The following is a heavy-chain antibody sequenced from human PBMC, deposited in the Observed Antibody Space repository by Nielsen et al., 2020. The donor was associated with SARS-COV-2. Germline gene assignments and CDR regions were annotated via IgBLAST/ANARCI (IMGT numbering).Heavy chain of an antibody. Sequence: GGSLRLSCAASGFTFSSYAMHWVRQAPGKGLEWVAVISYDGSNKYYADSVKGRFTISRDNSKNTLYLQMNSLRAEDTAVYYCASETYYDFWSGYYSDYYYYGMDVWGQGTTVTVSS. V-gene: IGHV3-30*04. CDR2: ISYDGSNK. D-gene: IGHD3-3*01. J-gene: IGHJ6*02. CDR1: GFTFSSYA. CDR3: ASETYYDFWSGYYSDYYYYGMDV.